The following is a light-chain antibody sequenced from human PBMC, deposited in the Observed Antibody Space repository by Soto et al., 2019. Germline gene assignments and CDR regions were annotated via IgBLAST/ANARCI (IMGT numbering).Light chain of an antibody. CDR3: ASLDDSLNGYV. V-gene: IGLV1-44*01. J-gene: IGLJ1*01. Sequence: QSVLTQPPSASGTPGQRVTISCSGSSSNIGSNTVNWYQQFPGTAPALLIYNNNQRPSGVPDRFSDSKSGTSASLAISGLQSEDEADYFCASLDDSLNGYVFGSGTKLTVL. CDR1: SSNIGSNT. CDR2: NNN.